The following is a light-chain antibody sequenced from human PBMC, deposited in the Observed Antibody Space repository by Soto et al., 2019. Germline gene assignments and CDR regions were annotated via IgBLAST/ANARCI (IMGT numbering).Light chain of an antibody. CDR3: QQYYATPRT. CDR2: WAS. CDR1: QSVLYTSNNKNY. Sequence: DIVMTQSPDSLAVSLGERATINCKSSQSVLYTSNNKNYLAWYQQKQGQPXKXXIFWASTRDSGVPDRFSGSGSGTDFTITISSLQAEDLAVYDCQQYYATPRTFGQGTKVDIK. J-gene: IGKJ1*01. V-gene: IGKV4-1*01.